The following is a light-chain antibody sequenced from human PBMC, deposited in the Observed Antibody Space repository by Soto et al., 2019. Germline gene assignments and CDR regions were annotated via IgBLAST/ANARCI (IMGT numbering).Light chain of an antibody. J-gene: IGLJ3*02. CDR3: AAWDDDLSAVV. V-gene: IGLV1-47*01. CDR1: TSNIGNNY. CDR2: RND. Sequence: QSVLTQPPSASGTPGQRATISCSGTTSNIGNNYVNWYQQLPGTAPRLVIYRNDQRPSGVADRFSGSKSGTSVFLAISGLRSEDEADYYCAAWDDDLSAVVFGGGTQLTVL.